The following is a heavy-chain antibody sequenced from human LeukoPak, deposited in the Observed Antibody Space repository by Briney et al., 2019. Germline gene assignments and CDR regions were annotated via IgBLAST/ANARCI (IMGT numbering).Heavy chain of an antibody. D-gene: IGHD6-13*01. CDR3: AKDSGSIAAAGGYFDY. Sequence: PGGSLRLSCAASGFRFSSYAMHWVRQAPGKGLEWVAVISYDGSNKYYAASVKGRFTISRDNSKNTLYLQMNSLRAEDTAVYYCAKDSGSIAAAGGYFDYWGQGTLVTVSS. J-gene: IGHJ4*02. V-gene: IGHV3-30*04. CDR2: ISYDGSNK. CDR1: GFRFSSYA.